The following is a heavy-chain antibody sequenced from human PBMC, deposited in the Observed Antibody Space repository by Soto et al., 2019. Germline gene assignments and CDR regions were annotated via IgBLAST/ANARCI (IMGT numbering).Heavy chain of an antibody. V-gene: IGHV3-33*01. J-gene: IGHJ4*02. CDR3: ARDRSRYFDWPVFDY. D-gene: IGHD3-9*01. Sequence: GGSLRLSCAASGFTFSSYGMHWVRQAPGKGLEWVAVIWYDGSNKYYADSVKGRFTISRDNSKNTLYLQMNSLRAEDTAVYYCARDRSRYFDWPVFDYWGQGTLVTVSS. CDR1: GFTFSSYG. CDR2: IWYDGSNK.